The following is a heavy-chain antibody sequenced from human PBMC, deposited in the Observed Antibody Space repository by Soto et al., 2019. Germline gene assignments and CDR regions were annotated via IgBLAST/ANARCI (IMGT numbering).Heavy chain of an antibody. J-gene: IGHJ5*02. CDR1: GFTFSSYW. CDR3: AREWGDYGFDP. CDR2: INIDGSST. D-gene: IGHD4-17*01. Sequence: EVQLVESGGGLVQPGGSLRLSCAASGFTFSSYWMHWVRQAPGKGLVWVSRINIDGSSTTYADSVKGRFTISRDNAKKSLFLQMNRLRADDTAVYYCAREWGDYGFDPWGQGTLVTVSS. V-gene: IGHV3-74*01.